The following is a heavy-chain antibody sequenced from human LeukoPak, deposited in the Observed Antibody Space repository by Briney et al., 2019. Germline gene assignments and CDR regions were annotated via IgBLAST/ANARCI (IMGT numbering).Heavy chain of an antibody. D-gene: IGHD4-17*01. CDR3: AKASGSSYAYYFDY. V-gene: IGHV3-30*18. CDR2: ISYDGSNK. CDR1: GFTFSSYG. J-gene: IGHJ4*02. Sequence: GGSLRLSCAASGFTFSSYGMHWVRQAPGKGLEWVAVISYDGSNKYYAYSVKGRFTISRDNSKNTLYLQMNSLRAEDTAVYYCAKASGSSYAYYFDYWGQGTLVTVSS.